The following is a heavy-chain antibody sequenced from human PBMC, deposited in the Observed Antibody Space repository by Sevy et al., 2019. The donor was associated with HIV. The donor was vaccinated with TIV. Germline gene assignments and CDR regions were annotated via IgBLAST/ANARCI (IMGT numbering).Heavy chain of an antibody. Sequence: GGSLRLSCAASGFTVSSNYMSWVRQAPGKGLEWVSVIYSGDRTDYADSVKGRFTISRDNSKNTLYLQMNSLGAEETAVYYCARDRVTYYYDSSGYYTSGYGMDVWGQGTTVTVSS. V-gene: IGHV3-53*01. J-gene: IGHJ6*02. CDR3: ARDRVTYYYDSSGYYTSGYGMDV. CDR1: GFTVSSNY. CDR2: IYSGDRT. D-gene: IGHD3-22*01.